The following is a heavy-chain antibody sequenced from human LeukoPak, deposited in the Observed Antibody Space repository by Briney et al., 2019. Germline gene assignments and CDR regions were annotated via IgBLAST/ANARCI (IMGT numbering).Heavy chain of an antibody. Sequence: GGTLRLSRAPSGFTSTSYVTSWVRHAPGRGREWVSAIIGSVVSTYYTDSVKGRFTISRDNSKTTLYLKMKSLRAEGTAVYDCAKVVDSGYDWSYYYYMDVWGKGTTVTVSS. D-gene: IGHD5-12*01. CDR3: AKVVDSGYDWSYYYYMDV. V-gene: IGHV3-23*01. CDR2: IIGSVVST. J-gene: IGHJ6*03. CDR1: GFTSTSYV.